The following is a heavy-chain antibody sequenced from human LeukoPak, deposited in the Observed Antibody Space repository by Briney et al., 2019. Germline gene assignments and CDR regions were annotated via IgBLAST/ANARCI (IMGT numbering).Heavy chain of an antibody. J-gene: IGHJ3*02. D-gene: IGHD2-2*01. CDR2: ISYDGSNK. CDR1: GFTFSSYG. Sequence: PGGSLRLSCAASGFTFSSYGMHWVRQAPGKGLEWVAVISYDGSNKYYADSVKGRFTISRDNSKNTLYLQMNSLRAEDTAVYYCASEKVVPAARGYAFDIWGQGTMVTVSS. CDR3: ASEKVVPAARGYAFDI. V-gene: IGHV3-30*03.